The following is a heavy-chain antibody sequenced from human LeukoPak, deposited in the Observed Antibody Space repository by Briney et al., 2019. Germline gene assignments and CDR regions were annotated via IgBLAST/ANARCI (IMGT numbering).Heavy chain of an antibody. CDR2: IIPIFGTA. Sequence: AVKVSCKASGGTFSSYAISWERQAPGHGLEWMGGIIPIFGTANYAQKFQGRVTITADKSTSTAYMELSSLRSEDTAVYYCARDLIIVGATTSFDYWGQGTLVTVSS. J-gene: IGHJ4*02. CDR3: ARDLIIVGATTSFDY. D-gene: IGHD1-26*01. CDR1: GGTFSSYA. V-gene: IGHV1-69*06.